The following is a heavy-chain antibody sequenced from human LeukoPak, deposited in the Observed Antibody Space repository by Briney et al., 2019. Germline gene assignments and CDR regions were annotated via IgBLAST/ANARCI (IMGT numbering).Heavy chain of an antibody. V-gene: IGHV3-23*01. CDR3: AKASYGEHDY. J-gene: IGHJ4*02. CDR2: ISGSGGST. CDR1: GFTFSSYA. D-gene: IGHD4-17*01. Sequence: GGSLRPSCAASGFTFSSYAMSWVRQAPRKGLEWVAAISGSGGSTYYADSVKGRFTISRDNSKNTLYLQMNSLRAEDTAVYYCAKASYGEHDYWGQGTLVTVSS.